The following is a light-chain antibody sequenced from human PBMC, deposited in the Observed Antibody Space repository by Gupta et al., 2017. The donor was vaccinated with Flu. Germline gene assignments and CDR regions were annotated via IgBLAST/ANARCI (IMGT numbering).Light chain of an antibody. V-gene: IGKV1-5*03. Sequence: DIQMTQSTSTLSASVGDRVTITCRASQNVNNWLAWYQQKPGKVPKLLIYQASTLESGVPSRFSGSGSWTEFSLTISCLQADDFSSYYCQQYSSYSGYSFGQGTKVEIK. CDR3: QQYSSYSGYS. CDR1: QNVNNW. J-gene: IGKJ2*03. CDR2: QAS.